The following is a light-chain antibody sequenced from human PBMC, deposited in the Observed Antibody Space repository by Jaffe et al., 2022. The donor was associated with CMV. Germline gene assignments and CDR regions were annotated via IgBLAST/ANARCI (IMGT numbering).Light chain of an antibody. J-gene: IGKJ4*01. Sequence: DIQMTQSPSTLSASVGNRVTVTCRASQSIGDWLAWYQRKPGKAPNLLIFKASRLESGVPSRFSGSGSGTEFTLSISGLQPDDFATYYCQQYNSFPPTFGGGTKVEI. CDR2: KAS. V-gene: IGKV1-5*03. CDR3: QQYNSFPPT. CDR1: QSIGDW.